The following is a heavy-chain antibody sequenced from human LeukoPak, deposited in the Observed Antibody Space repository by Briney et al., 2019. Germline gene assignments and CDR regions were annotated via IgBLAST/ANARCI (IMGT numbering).Heavy chain of an antibody. Sequence: GGSLRLSCAASGFTFSSYAMSWVRQAPGKGLEWVAAISGSGGSRYYTDSVKGRFTVSRDNSKNTLFLQMNSLSAQDTAVYYCAKATAAITSLEYWGQGTLVTVSS. V-gene: IGHV3-23*01. CDR1: GFTFSSYA. CDR3: AKATAAITSLEY. J-gene: IGHJ4*02. D-gene: IGHD2-2*01. CDR2: ISGSGGSR.